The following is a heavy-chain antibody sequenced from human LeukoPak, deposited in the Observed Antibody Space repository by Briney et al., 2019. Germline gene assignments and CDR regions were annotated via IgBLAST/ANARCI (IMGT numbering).Heavy chain of an antibody. CDR3: ARDRPQGIAVAWYFDL. Sequence: SETLSLTCTVSGGSISSGNYYWTWIRQPAGKVLEWIGRIGTSRGTNYNPSLKSRITILPDTSKNQFSLKLSSVTAADTAVYYCARDRPQGIAVAWYFDLWGRGTLVTVSS. D-gene: IGHD6-19*01. CDR1: GGSISSGNYY. J-gene: IGHJ2*01. CDR2: IGTSRGT. V-gene: IGHV4-61*02.